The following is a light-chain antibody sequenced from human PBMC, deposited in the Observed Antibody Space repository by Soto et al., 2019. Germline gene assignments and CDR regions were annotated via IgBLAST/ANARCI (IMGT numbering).Light chain of an antibody. CDR1: SSNIGAGYN. CDR2: GDN. V-gene: IGLV1-40*01. J-gene: IGLJ2*01. Sequence: QSVLTQPPSVSGAPGQRVTISCIGGSSNIGAGYNVHWYQQLPGTAPKLLISGDNNRPSGVPDRFSGSKSGTSASLAITGLQDEDEADYYCQSYDRSLSGSRVVFGGGTQLTV. CDR3: QSYDRSLSGSRVV.